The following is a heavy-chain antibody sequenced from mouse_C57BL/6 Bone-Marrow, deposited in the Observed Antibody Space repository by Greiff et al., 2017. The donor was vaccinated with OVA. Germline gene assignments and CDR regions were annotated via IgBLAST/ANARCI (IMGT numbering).Heavy chain of an antibody. CDR3: ARYYGNHWYFDV. D-gene: IGHD2-1*01. Sequence: QVQLQQPGAELVKPGASVTLSCKASGYTFTSYWMHWVKQRPGQGLEWIGMIKPNSGSTNYNEQFKRKAKLTVDNSSSAAYMQLSILTSEDSAVYYCARYYGNHWYFDVWGTGTTVTVSS. J-gene: IGHJ1*03. CDR2: IKPNSGST. V-gene: IGHV1-64*01. CDR1: GYTFTSYW.